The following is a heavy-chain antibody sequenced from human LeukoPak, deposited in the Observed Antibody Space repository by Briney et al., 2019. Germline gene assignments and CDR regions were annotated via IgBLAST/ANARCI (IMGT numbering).Heavy chain of an antibody. CDR3: ARGPGIAVAGYHDAFDI. J-gene: IGHJ3*02. Sequence: GESLKIACKASGYSFKHYWIGWVRQMPEKGLEWMGIIYPGDSDTRYSPSFQGQVTISADKSISTAYLQWSSLKASDTAMYYCARGPGIAVAGYHDAFDIWGQGTMVTVSS. V-gene: IGHV5-51*01. CDR1: GYSFKHYW. CDR2: IYPGDSDT. D-gene: IGHD6-19*01.